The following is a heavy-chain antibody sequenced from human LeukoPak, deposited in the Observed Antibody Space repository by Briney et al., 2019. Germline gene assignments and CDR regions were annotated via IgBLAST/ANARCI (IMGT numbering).Heavy chain of an antibody. Sequence: ASVKVSCKASGYTFTGYYMHWVRQAPGQGLEWMGWINPSGGSTSYAQKFQGRVTMTRDTSTSTVYMELSSLRSEDTAVYYCARERYYGSGSYHHWFDPWGQGTLVTVSS. J-gene: IGHJ5*02. CDR1: GYTFTGYY. V-gene: IGHV1-46*01. CDR3: ARERYYGSGSYHHWFDP. D-gene: IGHD3-10*01. CDR2: INPSGGST.